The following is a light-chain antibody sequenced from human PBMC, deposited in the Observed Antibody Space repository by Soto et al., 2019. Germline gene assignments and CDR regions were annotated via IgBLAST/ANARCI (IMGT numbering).Light chain of an antibody. V-gene: IGKV1-9*01. Sequence: DIQLTQSPSFLSASVGDRVTITCRASQDISNYLAWYQQKPGKAPKFLLYATSTFQSGVPSRFSGSGSGTEFTLTISSLQPDDFATYYCQQYYSTPLSFGGGTKVDIK. J-gene: IGKJ4*01. CDR2: ATS. CDR1: QDISNY. CDR3: QQYYSTPLS.